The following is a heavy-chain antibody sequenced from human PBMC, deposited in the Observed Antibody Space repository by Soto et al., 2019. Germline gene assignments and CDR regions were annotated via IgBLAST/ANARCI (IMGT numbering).Heavy chain of an antibody. V-gene: IGHV5-10-1*01. J-gene: IGHJ4*02. D-gene: IGHD3-16*01. CDR3: ARYSNSARPVFSYDRPDYYSDY. CDR2: IDPSDSYT. Sequence: GESLKISCKGPGYSFTNYWISWVRQMPGKGLEWMGRIDPSDSYTNYSPSFQGHVTISVDKSTSTAYLQWSSLKASDTAMYYCARYSNSARPVFSYDRPDYYSDYCCQGTLVSVS. CDR1: GYSFTNYW.